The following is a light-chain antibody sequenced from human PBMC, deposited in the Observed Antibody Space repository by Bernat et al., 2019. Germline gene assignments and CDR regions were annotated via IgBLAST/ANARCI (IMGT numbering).Light chain of an antibody. V-gene: IGLV2-14*03. Sequence: QSALTQPASVSGSPGQSITISCTGTSSDVGGYNYVSWYQQHPGKAPKLMIYDVTNRPSGISNRFSGSKSGNMASLTISGLQAEDEADYYCSSFTTINTYVFGTGTEVTVL. CDR2: DVT. J-gene: IGLJ1*01. CDR1: SSDVGGYNY. CDR3: SSFTTINTYV.